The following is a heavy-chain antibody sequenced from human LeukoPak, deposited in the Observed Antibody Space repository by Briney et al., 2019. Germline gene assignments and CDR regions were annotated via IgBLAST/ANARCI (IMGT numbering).Heavy chain of an antibody. CDR2: ISGSGGST. Sequence: GGSLKLSCAASGFTFSSYAMSWVRQAPGKGLEWVSAISGSGGSTYYADSVKGRFAISRDNSKNTLYLQMNSLRAEDTAVYYCAKDLSLWSDYWGQGTLVTVSS. CDR1: GFTFSSYA. D-gene: IGHD3-10*01. V-gene: IGHV3-23*01. J-gene: IGHJ4*02. CDR3: AKDLSLWSDY.